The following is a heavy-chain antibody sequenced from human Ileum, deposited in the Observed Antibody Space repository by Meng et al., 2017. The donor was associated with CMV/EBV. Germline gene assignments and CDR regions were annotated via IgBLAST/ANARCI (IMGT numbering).Heavy chain of an antibody. CDR1: GFNFRSYG. CDR3: AKNYLGNYNGMDA. J-gene: IGHJ6*02. V-gene: IGHV3-30*02. CDR2: IHYDGSDK. D-gene: IGHD1-7*01. Sequence: GGSLRLSCAASGFNFRSYGMHWVRQAPGKGLEWVAFIHYDGSDKYYADSVKGRFTISRDNSNNTLYLQMNSPRAEDTAVYYCAKNYLGNYNGMDAWGQGNTVTGAS.